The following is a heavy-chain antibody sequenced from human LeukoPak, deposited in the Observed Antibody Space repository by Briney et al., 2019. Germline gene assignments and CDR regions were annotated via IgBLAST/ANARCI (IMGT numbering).Heavy chain of an antibody. CDR2: INHSGST. CDR1: GGTFSGYY. J-gene: IGHJ4*02. V-gene: IGHV4-34*01. Sequence: PSDSLSLTCAAYGGTFSGYYWSWIRQPPGKGLEWIGEINHSGSTNYNPSLKSRVTISVDTSKNQFSLKLTSVTAAATAAYYCASLXXXFDCWGQGTLVTVSS. CDR3: ASLXXXFDC.